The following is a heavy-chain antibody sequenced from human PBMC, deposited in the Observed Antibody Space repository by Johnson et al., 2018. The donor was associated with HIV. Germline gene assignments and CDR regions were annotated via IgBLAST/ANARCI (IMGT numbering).Heavy chain of an antibody. D-gene: IGHD4-17*01. Sequence: QVQLVESGGGVVQPGRSLRLSCVASGFTFSSYTMHWVRQAPGKGLEWVAVISYDGRNKYYADSVKGRFTISRDNSKNTLYLQMNSLRAEDTAVYYCARGRKTVTTVRPSAFDIWGQGTMVTVSS. CDR3: ARGRKTVTTVRPSAFDI. CDR2: ISYDGRNK. CDR1: GFTFSSYT. J-gene: IGHJ3*02. V-gene: IGHV3-30-3*01.